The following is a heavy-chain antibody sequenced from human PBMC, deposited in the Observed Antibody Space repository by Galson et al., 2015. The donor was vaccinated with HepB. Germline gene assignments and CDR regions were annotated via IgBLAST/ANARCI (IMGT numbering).Heavy chain of an antibody. CDR3: ATIRVGYCITTSCKADDFEN. J-gene: IGHJ3*02. CDR2: INPSGGRT. Sequence: SVKVSCKASGYTFCTYYIHWVRQAPGQGLEWIAIINPSGGRTTYAEKFQDRVTMTRDTSTSTVYKELSSLRSEDTAVYYCATIRVGYCITTSCKADDFENWGQGTMVTVSS. CDR1: GYTFCTYY. V-gene: IGHV1-46*01. D-gene: IGHD2-2*01.